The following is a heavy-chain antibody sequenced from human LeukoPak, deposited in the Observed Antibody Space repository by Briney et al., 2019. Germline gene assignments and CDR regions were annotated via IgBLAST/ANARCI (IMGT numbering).Heavy chain of an antibody. J-gene: IGHJ4*02. Sequence: GGSLRLSCAASGFTFSGCGMHWVRQAPGKGLEWVAFIWYDGRDKYYADSVKGRFTISRDNSKNTLYLQMNSLRAEDTAVYYCAKDITMVRGVFDYWGQGTLVTVPS. D-gene: IGHD3-10*01. CDR3: AKDITMVRGVFDY. CDR1: GFTFSGCG. CDR2: IWYDGRDK. V-gene: IGHV3-30*02.